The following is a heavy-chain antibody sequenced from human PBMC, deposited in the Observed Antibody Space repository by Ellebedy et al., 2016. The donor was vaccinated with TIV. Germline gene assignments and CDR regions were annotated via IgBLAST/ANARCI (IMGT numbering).Heavy chain of an antibody. Sequence: PGGSLRLSCAASGFTVSSNYMSWVRQAPGKGLEWVSIIYSGGNTYYADSVKGRFTISRDNSKNTLYLQMNSLRVEDTAVYYCARGGWLQFFVHWGQGTLVTVSS. V-gene: IGHV3-66*01. CDR3: ARGGWLQFFVH. J-gene: IGHJ4*02. CDR1: GFTVSSNY. CDR2: IYSGGNT. D-gene: IGHD5-24*01.